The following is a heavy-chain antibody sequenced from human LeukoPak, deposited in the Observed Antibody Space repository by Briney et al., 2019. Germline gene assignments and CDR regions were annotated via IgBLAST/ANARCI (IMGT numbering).Heavy chain of an antibody. J-gene: IGHJ6*03. D-gene: IGHD1-1*01. CDR2: INHSGST. V-gene: IGHV4-39*07. CDR1: GGSISSSSYY. Sequence: SETLSLTCTVSGGSISSSSYYWSWIRQPPGKGLEWIGEINHSGSTNYNPSLKSRVTISVDTSKNQFSLKLSSVTAADTAVYYCARGWNYYYYYMDVWGKGTTVTVSS. CDR3: ARGWNYYYYYMDV.